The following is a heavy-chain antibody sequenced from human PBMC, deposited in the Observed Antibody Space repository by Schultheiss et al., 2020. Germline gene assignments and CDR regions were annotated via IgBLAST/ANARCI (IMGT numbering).Heavy chain of an antibody. D-gene: IGHD6-13*01. Sequence: SETLSLTCTVSGGSISSYYWSWIRQPPGKGLEWIGYIYYSGSTYYNPSLKSRVTISVDRSKTQFSLKLNSVTAADTAVYYCARGGQLVLRAHLDYWGQGTLVTVSS. CDR1: GGSISSYY. V-gene: IGHV4-59*12. CDR3: ARGGQLVLRAHLDY. J-gene: IGHJ4*02. CDR2: IYYSGST.